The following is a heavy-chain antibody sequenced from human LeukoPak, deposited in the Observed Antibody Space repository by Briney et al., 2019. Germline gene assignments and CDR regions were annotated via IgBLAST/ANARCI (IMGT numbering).Heavy chain of an antibody. J-gene: IGHJ2*01. D-gene: IGHD4-17*01. CDR3: ANHAVTSTWFFDL. V-gene: IGHV4-38-2*01. CDR1: GYSISSGYY. Sequence: SETLSLTCAVSGYSISSGYYWGWIRQPPGRGRNGIGSIYHSGSTYYNPSFKSRVTISADTSKNQFSLKLSSVTAADTAMYYCANHAVTSTWFFDLWGRGTLVTVSS. CDR2: IYHSGST.